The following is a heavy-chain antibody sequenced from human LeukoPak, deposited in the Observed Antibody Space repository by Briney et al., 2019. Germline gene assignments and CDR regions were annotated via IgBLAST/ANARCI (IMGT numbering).Heavy chain of an antibody. J-gene: IGHJ6*03. CDR2: INPNSGGT. V-gene: IGHV1-2*02. D-gene: IGHD3-22*01. CDR3: ARDGSFPNYYDSSAMDV. Sequence: ASVKVSCKASGYTFTGYYMHWVRQAPGQGLEWMGWINPNSGGTNYAQKFQGRVTMTRDTSISTAYMELSRPRSDDTAVYYCARDGSFPNYYDSSAMDVWGKGTTVTISS. CDR1: GYTFTGYY.